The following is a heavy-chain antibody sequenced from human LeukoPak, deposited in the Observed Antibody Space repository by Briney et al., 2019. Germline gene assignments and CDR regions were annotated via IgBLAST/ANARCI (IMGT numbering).Heavy chain of an antibody. CDR2: IYKSVNT. CDR3: ARETIAVALSADY. Sequence: PSETLSLTCNVSGVSVANGNYYWGWIRQPAGKGLEWIGRIYKSVNTYSSPSLKSRVTMSIHPSSNQFSLTLRSVTAAGTAIYYCARETIAVALSADYWGQGALVTVSS. D-gene: IGHD6-19*01. CDR1: GVSVANGNYY. V-gene: IGHV4-61*10. J-gene: IGHJ4*02.